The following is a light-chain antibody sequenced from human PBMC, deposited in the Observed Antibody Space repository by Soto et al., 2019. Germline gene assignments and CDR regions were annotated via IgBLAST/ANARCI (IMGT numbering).Light chain of an antibody. Sequence: DIQMTQSPSTLSASVGDRVTITCRASQSVCNWLASYKQKRGKAPKLLIYKASRLQSCVPSRFSGSGSGTEFTLTISRLQPDDCATYYCHHYNRYPRTCGQGTKVEIQ. V-gene: IGKV1-5*03. CDR3: HHYNRYPRT. CDR1: QSVCNW. J-gene: IGKJ1*01. CDR2: KAS.